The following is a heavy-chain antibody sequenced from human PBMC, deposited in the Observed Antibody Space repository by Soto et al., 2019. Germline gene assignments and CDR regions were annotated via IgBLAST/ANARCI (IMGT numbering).Heavy chain of an antibody. J-gene: IGHJ4*02. V-gene: IGHV2-5*02. CDR3: SHGTRHFDY. CDR1: GFSLMTAGLG. Sequence: ITLKESGPTLVQPTQTLTLTCSFSGFSLMTAGLGVGWFRQPPGKALEWLALIYWDDDPRYSSSLKSRLTITKDTSKNQVVLTMTNMGPVDTATYYCSHGTRHFDYWGQGTLVTVSS. D-gene: IGHD1-1*01. CDR2: IYWDDDP.